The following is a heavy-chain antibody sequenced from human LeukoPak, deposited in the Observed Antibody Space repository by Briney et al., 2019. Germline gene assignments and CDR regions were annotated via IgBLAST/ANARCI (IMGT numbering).Heavy chain of an antibody. V-gene: IGHV3-23*01. D-gene: IGHD4-11*01. CDR1: GLTFSIYA. Sequence: PGGSLRLSCAVSGLTFSIYAMSWVRQAPGKGLEWVSAISGSGGSTYYADSVKGRFTISRDNSKNTLYLQMNSLRAEDTAVYYCAKDPTVDYFDYWGQGTLVTVSS. CDR3: AKDPTVDYFDY. CDR2: ISGSGGST. J-gene: IGHJ4*02.